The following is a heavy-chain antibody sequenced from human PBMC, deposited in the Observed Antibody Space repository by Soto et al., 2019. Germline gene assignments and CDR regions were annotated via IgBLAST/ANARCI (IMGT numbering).Heavy chain of an antibody. CDR1: GFTFDDYA. CDR2: ISWNSGSI. Sequence: SLILSCAASGFTFDDYAMHWVRPAPGKGLEWVSGISWNSGSIGYADSVKGRFTISRDNAKNSLYLQMNSLRSEDTALYYCAKDMGYDLSPLGYFDYWGQGTLVTVSS. V-gene: IGHV3-9*01. D-gene: IGHD5-12*01. CDR3: AKDMGYDLSPLGYFDY. J-gene: IGHJ4*02.